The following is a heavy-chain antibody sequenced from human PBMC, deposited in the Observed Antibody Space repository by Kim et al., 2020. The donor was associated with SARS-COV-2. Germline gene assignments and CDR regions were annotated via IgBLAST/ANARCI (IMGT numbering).Heavy chain of an antibody. Sequence: SETLSLTCTVSGGSVSSGSYYWSWIRQPPGKGLEWIGYIYYSGSTNYNPSLKSRVTISVDTSKNQFSLKLSSVTAADTAVYYCAREIYSNYAGDDYNWF. CDR2: IYYSGST. V-gene: IGHV4-61*01. J-gene: IGHJ5*01. CDR1: GGSVSSGSYY. D-gene: IGHD4-4*01. CDR3: AREIYSNYAGDDYNWF.